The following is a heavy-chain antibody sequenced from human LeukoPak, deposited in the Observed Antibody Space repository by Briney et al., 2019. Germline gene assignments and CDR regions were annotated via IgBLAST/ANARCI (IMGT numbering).Heavy chain of an antibody. CDR2: IGTAGDT. CDR1: GFTFSSYD. V-gene: IGHV3-13*01. CDR3: ARALYPRTYSSGPYDY. J-gene: IGHJ4*02. Sequence: GGSLRLSCAASGFTFSSYDMHWVRQAPGKGLEWVSAIGTAGDTYYPGSVKGRFTISRENAKNSLYLQMNSLRAGDTAVYYCARALYPRTYSSGPYDYWGQGTLVTVSS. D-gene: IGHD6-19*01.